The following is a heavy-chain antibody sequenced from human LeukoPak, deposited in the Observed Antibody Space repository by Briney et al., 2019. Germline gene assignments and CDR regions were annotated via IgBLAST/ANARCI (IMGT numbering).Heavy chain of an antibody. CDR3: ARGLGATSPTSYYFDH. J-gene: IGHJ4*02. Sequence: PSETLSLTCTVSGGSISSSSYYWGWIRQPPGKGLEWIGSIYYSGSTYYNPSLKSRVTISVDTSKNQFSLKLSSVTAADTAVYYCARGLGATSPTSYYFDHWGQGTLVTVSS. CDR1: GGSISSSSYY. V-gene: IGHV4-39*07. CDR2: IYYSGST. D-gene: IGHD1-26*01.